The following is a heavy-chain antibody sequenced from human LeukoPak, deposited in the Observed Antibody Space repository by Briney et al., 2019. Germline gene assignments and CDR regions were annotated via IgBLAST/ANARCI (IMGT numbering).Heavy chain of an antibody. Sequence: PSETLSLTCAVYGGSFSGYYWSWIRQPPGKGLEWIGEINHSGSTNYNPSLKSRVTISVDTSKNQFSLKLSSVTAADTAVYYCARHEPSSSWFDPWGQGTLVTVSS. D-gene: IGHD6-13*01. J-gene: IGHJ5*02. CDR3: ARHEPSSSWFDP. CDR2: INHSGST. V-gene: IGHV4-34*01. CDR1: GGSFSGYY.